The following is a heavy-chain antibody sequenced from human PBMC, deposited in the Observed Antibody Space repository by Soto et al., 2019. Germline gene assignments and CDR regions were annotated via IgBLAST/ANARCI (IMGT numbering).Heavy chain of an antibody. V-gene: IGHV4-4*02. CDR2: IYHSGTT. Sequence: ETLSLTCAVSSGSISSSNWWSWVRQPPGKGLEWIGEIYHSGTTNYNTSLKSRVTISVDTSKNQFSLKLSSVTAADTAVYYCSRSSLIKRINMVGGVILDLDYWGQGTLVTVSS. J-gene: IGHJ4*02. D-gene: IGHD3-10*01. CDR1: SGSISSSNW. CDR3: SRSSLIKRINMVGGVILDLDY.